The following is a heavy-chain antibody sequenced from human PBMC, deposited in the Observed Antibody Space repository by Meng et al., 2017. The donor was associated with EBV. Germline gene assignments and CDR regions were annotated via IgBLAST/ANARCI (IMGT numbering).Heavy chain of an antibody. Sequence: QGHVGRGAAEVKKPWASVKVSCKTSGGPFRYYAISWVRQAPGQGLEWLGGFLPRLGAPNYAQKFHGRVKITADESTSTHYMDLSSLRSEDTAIYYCASESGRGYTPDYWGQGTLVTVSS. J-gene: IGHJ4*02. D-gene: IGHD3-10*01. V-gene: IGHV1-69*01. CDR2: FLPRLGAP. CDR3: ASESGRGYTPDY. CDR1: GGPFRYYA.